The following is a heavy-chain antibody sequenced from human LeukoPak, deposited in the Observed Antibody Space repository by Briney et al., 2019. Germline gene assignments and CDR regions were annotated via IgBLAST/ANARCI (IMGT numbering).Heavy chain of an antibody. CDR1: GFTFSSYE. CDR3: AREGGGYSYGIDY. Sequence: PGGSLRLSCAASGFTFSSYEMNWVRQAPGKGLEWVSYISSSGSTIYYADSVKGRFTISRDNAKNSLYLQMNSLRAVDTAVYYCAREGGGYSYGIDYWGQGTLVTVSS. V-gene: IGHV3-48*03. CDR2: ISSSGSTI. D-gene: IGHD5-18*01. J-gene: IGHJ4*02.